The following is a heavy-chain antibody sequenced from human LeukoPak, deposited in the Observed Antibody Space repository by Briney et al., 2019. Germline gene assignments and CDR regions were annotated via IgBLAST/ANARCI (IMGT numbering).Heavy chain of an antibody. CDR2: ISGSGAST. Sequence: GGSLRLSCASSGFSFSSYAMIWVRQAPGKGLELVSTISGSGASTFYADSVRDRFITSKDIPSNIVYLQMNSLRAEDTAVYYCAKGSRGYTNYYFDYWGQGTLVTVSS. CDR3: AKGSRGYTNYYFDY. J-gene: IGHJ4*02. D-gene: IGHD2-2*02. CDR1: GFSFSSYA. V-gene: IGHV3-23*01.